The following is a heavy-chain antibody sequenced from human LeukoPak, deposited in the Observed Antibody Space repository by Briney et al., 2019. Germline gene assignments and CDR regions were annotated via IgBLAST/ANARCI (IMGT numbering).Heavy chain of an antibody. J-gene: IGHJ4*02. CDR2: FDPEDGET. D-gene: IGHD5-18*01. V-gene: IGHV1-24*01. CDR3: ATVGYSYGIPLHY. Sequence: ASVKVSCQVSGYTLSELSMHWVRQAPGKGLEGMGGFDPEDGETIYAQKFQGRVTMTEDTSTDTAYMELSSLRSEDTAVYYCATVGYSYGIPLHYWGQGTLVTVSS. CDR1: GYTLSELS.